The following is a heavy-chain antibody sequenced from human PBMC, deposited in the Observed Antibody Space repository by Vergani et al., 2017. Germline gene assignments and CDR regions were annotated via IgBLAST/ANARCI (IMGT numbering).Heavy chain of an antibody. CDR3: GRVRAAPGIGGVMPEYFQH. D-gene: IGHD6-13*01. Sequence: QLQLQESGPGLVKPSETLSLTCTVAGGSISSSSYYWGWIRKPPGKGLVWIGSIYYSGSTYYNPSLKSRVTISVDTSKSQFSLKLSAVTAADTAVYYCGRVRAAPGIGGVMPEYFQHWGQGTLVSVSS. CDR1: GGSISSSSYY. CDR2: IYYSGST. J-gene: IGHJ1*01. V-gene: IGHV4-39*07.